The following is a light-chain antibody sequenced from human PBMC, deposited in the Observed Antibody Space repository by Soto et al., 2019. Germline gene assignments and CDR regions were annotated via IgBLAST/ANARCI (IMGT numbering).Light chain of an antibody. V-gene: IGKV4-1*01. Sequence: DIVMTQSPDSLAVSLGERATINSKSSQSVLYSSNNKNYLAWYQQKLGQPPKLLIYWASTRESGVPDRFSGSGSGTDFTLTISSLQAEDVAVYYCHQYYTTPWTFGQGTKVEVK. CDR2: WAS. J-gene: IGKJ1*01. CDR1: QSVLYSSNNKNY. CDR3: HQYYTTPWT.